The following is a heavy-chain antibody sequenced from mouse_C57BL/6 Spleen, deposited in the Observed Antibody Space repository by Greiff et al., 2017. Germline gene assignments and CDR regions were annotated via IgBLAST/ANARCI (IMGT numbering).Heavy chain of an antibody. CDR2: ISGGGGNT. V-gene: IGHV5-9*01. Sequence: EVQVVESGGGLVKPGGSLKLSCAASGFTFSSYTMSWVRQTPEKRLEWVATISGGGGNTYYPDSVKGRFTISRDNAKNTLYLQMSSLRSEDTALYYCARRPITTVVDWYFDVWGTGTTVTVSS. CDR3: ARRPITTVVDWYFDV. J-gene: IGHJ1*03. D-gene: IGHD1-1*01. CDR1: GFTFSSYT.